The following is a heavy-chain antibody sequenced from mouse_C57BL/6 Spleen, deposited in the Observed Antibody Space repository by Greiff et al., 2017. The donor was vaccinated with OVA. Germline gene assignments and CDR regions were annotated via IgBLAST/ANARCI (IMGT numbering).Heavy chain of an antibody. CDR1: GYTFTSYW. CDR2: IHPNSGST. J-gene: IGHJ4*01. Sequence: QVQLQQPGAELVKPGASVKLSCKASGYTFTSYWMHWVKQRPGQGLEWIGMIHPNSGSTNYNEKFKSKATLTVDKSSSTAYMQRSSLTSEDSAVYYCARYDTTVVAPYAMDYWGQGTSVTVSS. V-gene: IGHV1-64*01. CDR3: ARYDTTVVAPYAMDY. D-gene: IGHD1-1*01.